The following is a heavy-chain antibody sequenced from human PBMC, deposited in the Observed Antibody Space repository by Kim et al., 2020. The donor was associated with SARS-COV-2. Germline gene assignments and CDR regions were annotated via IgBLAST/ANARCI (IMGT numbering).Heavy chain of an antibody. D-gene: IGHD3-16*01. V-gene: IGHV3-74*01. CDR1: GFTLSNYW. CDR2: INNYGSST. Sequence: GGSLRLSCAVSGFTLSNYWMHWVRQAPGKGLVWVSRINNYGSSTNYADFVKGRFTISRDLAKNTLYLQLNSLRAEDVAVYYCARGGPPSAVDIWCQGTM. J-gene: IGHJ3*02. CDR3: ARGGPPSAVDI.